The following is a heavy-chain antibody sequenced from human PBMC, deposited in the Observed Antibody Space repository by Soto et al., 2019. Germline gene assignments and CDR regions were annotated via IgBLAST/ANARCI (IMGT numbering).Heavy chain of an antibody. CDR1: GGSISSYY. CDR2: IYYSGST. J-gene: IGHJ5*02. CDR3: ARGAESERYCSGGSCYSVSFWFDP. V-gene: IGHV4-59*01. D-gene: IGHD2-15*01. Sequence: SVTLSLTCTVSGGSISSYYWSWIRQPPGKGLEWIGYIYYSGSTNYNPSLKSRVTISVDTSKNQFSLKLSSVTAADTAVYYCARGAESERYCSGGSCYSVSFWFDPWGQGTLVTVSS.